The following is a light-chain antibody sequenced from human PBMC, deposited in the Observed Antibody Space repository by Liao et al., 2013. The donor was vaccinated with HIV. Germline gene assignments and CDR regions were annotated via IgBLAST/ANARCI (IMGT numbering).Light chain of an antibody. CDR1: TLGVKV. CDR3: QVWDTSSEQYV. J-gene: IGLJ1*01. V-gene: IGLV3-21*04. CDR2: YDK. Sequence: SYVLPQPPSVSVAPEDGQDYLWGKRTLGVKVCTGTSRGQARPLELVIHYDKDRPSGIPERFSGSNSGNTATLTITRVEAGDEADYYCQVWDTSSEQYVFGTGTKVTVL.